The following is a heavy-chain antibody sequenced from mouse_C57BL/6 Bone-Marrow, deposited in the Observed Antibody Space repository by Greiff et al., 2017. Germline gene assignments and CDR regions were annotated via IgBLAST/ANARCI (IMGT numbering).Heavy chain of an antibody. V-gene: IGHV14-4*01. CDR1: GFNIKDDY. Sequence: VQLQQSGAELVRPGASVKLSCTASGFNIKDDYMHWVKPRPEQGLEWIGWIDPENGDTEYASKFQGKATITVDTSSTTAYLQLSSLPSEDTAVYYCTRIAYWGQGTLVTVSA. CDR3: TRIAY. CDR2: IDPENGDT. J-gene: IGHJ3*01.